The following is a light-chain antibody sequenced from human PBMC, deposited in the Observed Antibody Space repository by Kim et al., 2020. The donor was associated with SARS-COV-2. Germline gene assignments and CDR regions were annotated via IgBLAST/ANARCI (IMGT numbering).Light chain of an antibody. CDR1: QGVSSY. Sequence: FQGERATLSCRASQGVSSYLAWYQQKPGQAHRLLIYDASNRATGIPARFSGSGSGTDFTLTISSLEPEDFAVYYCQQRSNWPPWTFGQGTKVEIK. CDR3: QQRSNWPPWT. V-gene: IGKV3-11*01. J-gene: IGKJ1*01. CDR2: DAS.